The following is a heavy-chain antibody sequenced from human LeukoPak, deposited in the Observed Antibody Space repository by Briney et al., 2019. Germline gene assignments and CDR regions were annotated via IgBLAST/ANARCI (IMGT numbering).Heavy chain of an antibody. D-gene: IGHD2-8*02. CDR2: IYTSGGT. J-gene: IGHJ1*01. CDR1: GDSISSYY. V-gene: IGHV4-4*09. CDR3: ARLTRLNTSPERLYWVY. Sequence: SETLSLTCNVSGDSISSYYRSWIRQPPGKGLEWIGYIYTSGGTNYIHSRNGRVSKAIDTPKNHLPHKLSSVTAADSAVYCCARLTRLNTSPERLYWVYWVRGTRVSVPA.